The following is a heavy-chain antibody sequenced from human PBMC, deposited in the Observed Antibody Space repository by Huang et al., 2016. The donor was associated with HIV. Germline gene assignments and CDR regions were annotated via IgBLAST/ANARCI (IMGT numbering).Heavy chain of an antibody. Sequence: QVQLVQSGAEVKKPGASVKVSCKASGYTLTNYAINWVRQAPGQSLEWMGWIRGYNGKTNYAQNVQGRVTMTKDTSTSTAYMELRSLISDDTAIYYCARERYYYDRSGYYTPVEYCHHWGQGTLVTVSS. CDR2: IRGYNGKT. CDR1: GYTLTNYA. CDR3: ARERYYYDRSGYYTPVEYCHH. D-gene: IGHD3-22*01. J-gene: IGHJ1*01. V-gene: IGHV1-18*01.